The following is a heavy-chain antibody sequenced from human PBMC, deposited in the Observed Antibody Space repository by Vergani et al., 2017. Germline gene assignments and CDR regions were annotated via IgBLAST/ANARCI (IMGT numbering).Heavy chain of an antibody. D-gene: IGHD3-22*01. Sequence: QVQLVQSGAEVKKPGASVKVSCKASGYTFTSYGISWVRQAPGQGLEWMGLISAYNGNTNYAQKLQGRVTMTTDTSTSTAYMELRSLRSDDTAVYYCARWYYYDSSGYYYPDYYYGMDVWGQGTTVTVSS. CDR2: ISAYNGNT. J-gene: IGHJ6*02. CDR3: ARWYYYDSSGYYYPDYYYGMDV. V-gene: IGHV1-18*01. CDR1: GYTFTSYG.